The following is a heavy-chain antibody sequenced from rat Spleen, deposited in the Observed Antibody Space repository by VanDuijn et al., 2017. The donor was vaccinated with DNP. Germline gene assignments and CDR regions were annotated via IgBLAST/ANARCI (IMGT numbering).Heavy chain of an antibody. CDR2: ISTVGDNG. CDR3: ARHYYSGDYFDY. V-gene: IGHV5-25*01. Sequence: EVQLVESGGGLVQPGRSMKLSCAASGFSFRNYGMAWVRQTPTKGLEWVASISTVGDNGVYRDSVKGRFTISRDNAKSTLYLQMDSLRSEDTATYYCARHYYSGDYFDYWGQGVMVTVSS. D-gene: IGHD1-1*01. CDR1: GFSFRNYG. J-gene: IGHJ2*01.